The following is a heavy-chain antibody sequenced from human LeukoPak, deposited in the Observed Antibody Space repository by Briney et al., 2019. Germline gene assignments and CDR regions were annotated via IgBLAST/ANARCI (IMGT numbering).Heavy chain of an antibody. V-gene: IGHV1-46*01. CDR2: INPSGGST. D-gene: IGHD4-23*01. CDR1: GYTFTSCY. J-gene: IGHJ4*02. CDR3: AREVLGKGSFDY. Sequence: ASVKVSCKASGYTFTSCYMHWVRQAPGQGLEWMGIINPSGGSTSYAQKFQGRVTMTRDTSTSTVYMELSSLRFEDTAVYYCAREVLGKGSFDYWGQGTLVTVSS.